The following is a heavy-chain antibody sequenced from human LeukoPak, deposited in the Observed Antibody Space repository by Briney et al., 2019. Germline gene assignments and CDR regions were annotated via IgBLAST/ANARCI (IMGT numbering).Heavy chain of an antibody. J-gene: IGHJ4*02. Sequence: GRSLRLSCAASGFTFDDYAMHWVRQAPGKGLEWVSGISWNSGSIGYADPVKGRFTISRDNAKNSLYLQMNSLRAEDTAVYYCAKTTPVYYGSYRDYWGQGTLVTVSS. CDR3: AKTTPVYYGSYRDY. CDR1: GFTFDDYA. V-gene: IGHV3-9*01. CDR2: ISWNSGSI. D-gene: IGHD1-26*01.